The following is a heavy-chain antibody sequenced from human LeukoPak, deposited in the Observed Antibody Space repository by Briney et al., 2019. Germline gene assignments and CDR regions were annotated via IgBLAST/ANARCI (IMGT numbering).Heavy chain of an antibody. J-gene: IGHJ5*02. D-gene: IGHD3-10*01. V-gene: IGHV4-59*12. CDR1: GGSISSYY. CDR2: IYYSGST. CDR3: AREGYYYGSGSYDWFDP. Sequence: SETLSLTCTVSGGSISSYYWSWIRQPPGKGLERIGYIYYSGSTNYNPSLKSRVTISVDTSKNQFSLELNSVTAADTAVYYCAREGYYYGSGSYDWFDPWGQGTLVTVSS.